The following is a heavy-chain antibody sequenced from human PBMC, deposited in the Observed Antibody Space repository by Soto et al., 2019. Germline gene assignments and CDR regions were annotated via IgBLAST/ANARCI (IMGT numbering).Heavy chain of an antibody. J-gene: IGHJ6*02. V-gene: IGHV3-30*18. CDR3: AKDLLGYCSSTSCYSVDYYYYGMDV. CDR2: ISYDGGNK. Sequence: QVQLVESGGGVVQPGRSLRLSCAASGFTFSSYGMHWVRQAPGKGLEWVAVISYDGGNKYYADSVKGRFTISRDNSKNTLYLEMNSLRAEDTAVYYCAKDLLGYCSSTSCYSVDYYYYGMDVWGQGTTVTVSS. D-gene: IGHD2-2*01. CDR1: GFTFSSYG.